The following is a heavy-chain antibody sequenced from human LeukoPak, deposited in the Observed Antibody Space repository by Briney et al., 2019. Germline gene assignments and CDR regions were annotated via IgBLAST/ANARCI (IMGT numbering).Heavy chain of an antibody. CDR2: ISGSDGRT. V-gene: IGHV3-23*01. D-gene: IGHD3-9*01. J-gene: IGHJ6*03. CDR1: GFTFSSYA. Sequence: GGSLRLSCAASGFTFSSYAMSWVRQAPGKGLEWVSAISGSDGRTWYADSVKGRLTISRDNSKNTLYLQMNSLRDENTAVYYCAKDFLVLRYFDWSRAPYGMDVWGKGTTVTVSS. CDR3: AKDFLVLRYFDWSRAPYGMDV.